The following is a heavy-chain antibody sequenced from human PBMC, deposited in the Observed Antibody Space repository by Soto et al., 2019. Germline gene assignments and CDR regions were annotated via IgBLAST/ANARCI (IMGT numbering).Heavy chain of an antibody. D-gene: IGHD4-17*01. V-gene: IGHV4-31*03. Sequence: QVQLQESGPGLVKPSQTLSLTCTVSGGSISSGGYYWTWIRQHPGKGLEWIGYIYSSGSTYYNPSLKSRVIISVDTSKKPFSLNLSSVTAPDRAIYYCARGGGHVYSDYGYDYWGQGPLVTVSS. CDR1: GGSISSGGYY. J-gene: IGHJ4*02. CDR2: IYSSGST. CDR3: ARGGGHVYSDYGYDY.